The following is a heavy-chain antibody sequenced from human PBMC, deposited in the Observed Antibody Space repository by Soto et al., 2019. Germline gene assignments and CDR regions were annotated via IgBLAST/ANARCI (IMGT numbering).Heavy chain of an antibody. CDR3: AKDLGSGKPYYYYAMDV. D-gene: IGHD3-10*01. CDR2: ISYDGSNK. V-gene: IGHV3-30*18. J-gene: IGHJ6*02. Sequence: QVRLVESGGGVVQPGRSLRLSCAASGFIFSRYGMHWVRQAPGKGLEWVAVISYDGSNKYYAESVKGRFIISRDKSENTLYLQMNSLRAEDTAVYYCAKDLGSGKPYYYYAMDVWGQGTTVTVSS. CDR1: GFIFSRYG.